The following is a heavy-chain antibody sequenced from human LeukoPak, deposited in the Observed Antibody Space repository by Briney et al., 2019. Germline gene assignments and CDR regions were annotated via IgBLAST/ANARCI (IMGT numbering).Heavy chain of an antibody. J-gene: IGHJ5*02. CDR2: IKQDGSEK. Sequence: GGSLRLSCAASGFTFSSYWMSWVRQAPGKGREWVANIKQDGSEKNYVDSVKGRFTISRDNAKNSLYLQMNSLRAEDTAVYYCARGAGDSSGWYNWFDPWGQGTLVTVSS. CDR1: GFTFSSYW. V-gene: IGHV3-7*01. CDR3: ARGAGDSSGWYNWFDP. D-gene: IGHD6-19*01.